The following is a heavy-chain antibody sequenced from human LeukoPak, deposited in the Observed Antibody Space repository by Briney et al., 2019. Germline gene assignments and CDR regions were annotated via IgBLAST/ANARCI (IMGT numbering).Heavy chain of an antibody. CDR1: GFTFDDYA. CDR3: AKDYYYDSSGYYSGDY. Sequence: GGSLRLSCAASGFTFDDYAMHWVRQAPGKGLGWVSGISWNSGSIGYADSVKGRFTISRDNAKNSLYLQMNSLRAEDTALYYCAKDYYYDSSGYYSGDYWGQGTLVTVSS. CDR2: ISWNSGSI. V-gene: IGHV3-9*01. J-gene: IGHJ4*02. D-gene: IGHD3-22*01.